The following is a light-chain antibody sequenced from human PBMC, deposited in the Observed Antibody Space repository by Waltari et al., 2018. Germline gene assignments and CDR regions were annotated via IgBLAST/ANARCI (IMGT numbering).Light chain of an antibody. CDR1: QGISTS. Sequence: DIQMTQSPSPMSASVGDRVTITCRASQGISTSLAWFQQKPGKVPKRLIYLASSLQSGVPSRFSGSGSRTEFTLSISSLQPEDFATYYCLQYNTYPWTFGQGTKVEIK. CDR2: LAS. CDR3: LQYNTYPWT. V-gene: IGKV1-17*03. J-gene: IGKJ1*01.